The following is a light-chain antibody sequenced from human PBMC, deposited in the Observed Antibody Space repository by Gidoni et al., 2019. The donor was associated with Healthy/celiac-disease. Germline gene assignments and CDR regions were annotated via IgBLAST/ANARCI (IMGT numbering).Light chain of an antibody. Sequence: EIVLTQSPGTLSLSPGERATLSCRASQSVSSNYLAWYQQKPGQAPRLLIYGASSRATGIPDRFSSSWSGTDFTLTISRLEPEDFAVYYCQQYGSSLYTFGQGTKLEIK. CDR1: QSVSSNY. CDR2: GAS. J-gene: IGKJ2*01. CDR3: QQYGSSLYT. V-gene: IGKV3-20*01.